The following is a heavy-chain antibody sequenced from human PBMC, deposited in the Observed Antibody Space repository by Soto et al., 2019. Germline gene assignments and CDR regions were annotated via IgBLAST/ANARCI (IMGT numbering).Heavy chain of an antibody. D-gene: IGHD5-18*01. CDR2: INHSGST. CDR3: ARGRQLWLLHYYYYYGMDV. Sequence: SETLSLTCAVYGGSFSGYYWSWIRQPPGKGLEWIGEINHSGSTNYNPSLKSRVTISVDTSKNQFSLKLSSVTAADTAVYYCARGRQLWLLHYYYYYGMDVWGQGTMVTVSS. V-gene: IGHV4-34*01. CDR1: GGSFSGYY. J-gene: IGHJ6*02.